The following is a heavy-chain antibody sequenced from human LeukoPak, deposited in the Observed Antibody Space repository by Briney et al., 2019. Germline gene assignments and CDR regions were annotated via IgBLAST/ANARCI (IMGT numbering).Heavy chain of an antibody. Sequence: ASVKVSCKASGYTFTSYYMHWVRQAPGQGLEWMGIINPSGGSTSYAQKFQGRVTMTRDTSTSTVYMELSSLRSEDTALYYCARDPLGYCSSTSCYLGSRPSMIDYWGQGTLVTVSS. CDR1: GYTFTSYY. J-gene: IGHJ4*02. CDR3: ARDPLGYCSSTSCYLGSRPSMIDY. D-gene: IGHD2-2*01. V-gene: IGHV1-46*01. CDR2: INPSGGST.